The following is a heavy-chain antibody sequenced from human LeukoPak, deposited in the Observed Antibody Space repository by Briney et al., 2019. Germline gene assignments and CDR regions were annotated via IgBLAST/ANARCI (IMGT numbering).Heavy chain of an antibody. V-gene: IGHV4-59*01. CDR2: IYYSGST. Sequence: SETLSLTCTVSGGSISSYYWSWIRQPPGKGLEWIGYIYYSGSTNYDPSLKSRVTISVDTSKNQFSLKLSSVTAADTAVYYCARTKFFDYWGQGTLVTVSS. J-gene: IGHJ4*02. CDR3: ARTKFFDY. CDR1: GGSISSYY.